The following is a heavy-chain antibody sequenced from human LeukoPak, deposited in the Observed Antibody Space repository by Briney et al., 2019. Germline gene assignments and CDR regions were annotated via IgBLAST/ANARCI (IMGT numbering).Heavy chain of an antibody. D-gene: IGHD3-3*01. J-gene: IGHJ3*01. CDR1: GYSFTGYH. V-gene: IGHV1-2*02. CDR2: VNPKTGGT. CDR3: AREFSSKLEWLAYVTGDDAFDV. Sequence: AASVKVSCKAFGYSFTGYHLHWVRQAPRQGLEWMGWVNPKTGGTNYARKFQGRVTMTRGTSINTVNMELSRLTSDDTAVYYCAREFSSKLEWLAYVTGDDAFDVWGQGTMITVS.